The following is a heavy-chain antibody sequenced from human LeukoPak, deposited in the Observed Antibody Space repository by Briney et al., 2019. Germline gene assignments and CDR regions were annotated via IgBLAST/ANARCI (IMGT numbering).Heavy chain of an antibody. J-gene: IGHJ4*02. Sequence: SETLSLTCAVYGGSFSGYYWSWIRQPPGKGLEWIGEINHSGSTNYNPSLESRVTISVDTSKNQFSLKLSSVTAADTAVYYCARANIAAAGTDPLFDYWGQGTLVTVSS. CDR3: ARANIAAAGTDPLFDY. CDR1: GGSFSGYY. V-gene: IGHV4-34*01. CDR2: INHSGST. D-gene: IGHD6-13*01.